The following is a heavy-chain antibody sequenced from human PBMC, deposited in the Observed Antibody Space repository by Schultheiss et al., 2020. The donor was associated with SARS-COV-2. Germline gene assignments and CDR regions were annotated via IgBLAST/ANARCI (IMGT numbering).Heavy chain of an antibody. J-gene: IGHJ2*01. V-gene: IGHV3-21*05. CDR3: AKCYGDSANWYFDL. CDR1: GFTFSSYA. CDR2: ISSSSSYT. D-gene: IGHD4-17*01. Sequence: GESLKISCAASGFTFSSYAMSWVRQAPGKGLEWVSYISSSSSYTNYADSVKGRFTISRDNAKNSLYLQMNSLRAEDTAVYYCAKCYGDSANWYFDLWGRGTLVTVSS.